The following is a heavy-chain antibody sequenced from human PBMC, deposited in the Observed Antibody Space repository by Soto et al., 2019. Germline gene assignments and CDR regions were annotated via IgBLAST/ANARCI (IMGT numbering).Heavy chain of an antibody. Sequence: GGSLRLSCTASGFTFSSYWMSWVRQAPGKGLEWVANIKEDGSEKYYVDSVKGRFTISRDNAKNSLYLQMNSLRAEDTAVYYCTRGRIEYSSSTFDYWGQGTLVTVSS. CDR3: TRGRIEYSSSTFDY. CDR1: GFTFSSYW. V-gene: IGHV3-7*01. CDR2: IKEDGSEK. J-gene: IGHJ4*02. D-gene: IGHD6-6*01.